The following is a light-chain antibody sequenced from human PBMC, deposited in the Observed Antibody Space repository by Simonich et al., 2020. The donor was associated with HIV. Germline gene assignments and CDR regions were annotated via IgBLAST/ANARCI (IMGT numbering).Light chain of an antibody. V-gene: IGKV4-1*01. Sequence: DIVMTQSPDSLAVSLGERATINCKSSRSVLYSSNNKNCLAWYQQKPGQPPKLLIYWASTREAGVPDRCRGSGSGTDFTRTISSLQAEDVAVYYCQQYYSTPTFGQGTKVEIK. J-gene: IGKJ1*01. CDR1: RSVLYSSNNKNC. CDR2: WAS. CDR3: QQYYSTPT.